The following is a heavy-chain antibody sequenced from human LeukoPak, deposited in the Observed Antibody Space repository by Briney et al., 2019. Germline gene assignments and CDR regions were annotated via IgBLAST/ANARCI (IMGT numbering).Heavy chain of an antibody. CDR3: ARTSLADY. CDR1: GGSISNYY. CDR2: HYYSGST. J-gene: IGHJ4*02. Sequence: PSETLSLTCTVSGGSISNYYWSWIPQPPGKGLEWIGYHYYSGSTNYNPSLKSRVTISVDTSKNQFSLKLTSVTAADTAVYYCARTSLADYWGQGTLVTVSS. V-gene: IGHV4-59*01.